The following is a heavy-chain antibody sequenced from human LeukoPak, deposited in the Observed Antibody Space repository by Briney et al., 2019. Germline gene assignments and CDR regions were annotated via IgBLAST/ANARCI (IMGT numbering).Heavy chain of an antibody. Sequence: ASVKVSCKASGYTFTGYYMHWVRQAPGQGLEWMGWINPNSGGTYYAQKFQGRVTMTRDTSISTAYMELSGLTSDDTAVYYCARSLGVGAAEVNWFDPWGQGTLVTVSS. J-gene: IGHJ5*02. CDR1: GYTFTGYY. CDR2: INPNSGGT. CDR3: ARSLGVGAAEVNWFDP. V-gene: IGHV1-2*02. D-gene: IGHD1-26*01.